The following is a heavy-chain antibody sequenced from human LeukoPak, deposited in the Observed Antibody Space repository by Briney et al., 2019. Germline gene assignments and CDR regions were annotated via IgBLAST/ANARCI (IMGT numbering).Heavy chain of an antibody. CDR1: GGSISSSNW. D-gene: IGHD4-23*01. V-gene: IGHV4-4*02. J-gene: IGHJ4*02. Sequence: SETLSLTCAVSGGSISSSNWWSWVRQPPGKGQEWIGEIYHSGSTNYNPSLKSRVTISVDKSKNQFSLKLSSVTAADTAVYYCARAEGGDYGGESGDYWGQGTLVTVSS. CDR3: ARAEGGDYGGESGDY. CDR2: IYHSGST.